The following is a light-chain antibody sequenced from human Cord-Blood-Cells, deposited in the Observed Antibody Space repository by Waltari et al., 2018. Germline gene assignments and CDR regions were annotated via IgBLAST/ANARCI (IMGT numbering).Light chain of an antibody. V-gene: IGLV3-19*01. CDR3: NSRDSSGNHVV. Sequence: SSVLTQDPAVSVALGQTVRITCQGDSLRSYDASWYQQKPGQAPVLFIYGKNNRPSGNPDRLSGSSSGNPASLTITGAQAEDEADYYCNSRDSSGNHVVFGGWTKLTVL. J-gene: IGLJ2*01. CDR2: GKN. CDR1: SLRSYD.